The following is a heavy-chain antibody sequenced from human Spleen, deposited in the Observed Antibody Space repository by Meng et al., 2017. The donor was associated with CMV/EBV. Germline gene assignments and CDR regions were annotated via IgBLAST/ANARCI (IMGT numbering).Heavy chain of an antibody. D-gene: IGHD3-3*01. V-gene: IGHV3-21*01. Sequence: GESLKISCAASGFTFSSYWMHWVRQAPGKGLEWVSSISTTSSYIYYAESLKGRFTISRDNAKNTLYLHISGLRVEDTAVYYCAGFGVTITNALDVWGQGTTVTVSS. CDR1: GFTFSSYW. CDR2: ISTTSSYI. J-gene: IGHJ6*02. CDR3: AGFGVTITNALDV.